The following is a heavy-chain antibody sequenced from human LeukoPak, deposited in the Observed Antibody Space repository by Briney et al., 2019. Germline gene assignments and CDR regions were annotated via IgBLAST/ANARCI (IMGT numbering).Heavy chain of an antibody. Sequence: PSETLSLTCTVSGGSISSSSYYWGWIRQPPGKGLEWIGSIYYSGSTYYNPSLKSRVTISVDTSKNQFSLKLSSVTAADTAVYYCARRLTISGYRSWFDPWGQGTLVTVSS. V-gene: IGHV4-39*01. D-gene: IGHD3-22*01. J-gene: IGHJ5*02. CDR3: ARRLTISGYRSWFDP. CDR1: GGSISSSSYY. CDR2: IYYSGST.